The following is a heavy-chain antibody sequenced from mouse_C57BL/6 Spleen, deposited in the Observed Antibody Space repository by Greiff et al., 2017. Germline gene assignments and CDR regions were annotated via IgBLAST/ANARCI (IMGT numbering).Heavy chain of an antibody. D-gene: IGHD6-2*01. Sequence: DVMLVESGEGLVKPGGSLKLSCAASGFTFRSYAMSWVRQTPEKRLEWVAYISSGGDYIYYADTVKGRFTISRENARNTLYLQIRSPESDDTAMCYCTRGRLGYFDVWGTGTTVTVSS. CDR1: GFTFRSYA. CDR3: TRGRLGYFDV. CDR2: ISSGGDYI. V-gene: IGHV5-9-1*02. J-gene: IGHJ1*03.